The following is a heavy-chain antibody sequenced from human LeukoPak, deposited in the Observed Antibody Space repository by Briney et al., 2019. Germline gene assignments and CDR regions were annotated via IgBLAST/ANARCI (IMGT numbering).Heavy chain of an antibody. CDR2: ISSSSSYI. V-gene: IGHV3-21*01. CDR1: GFTFRSYW. CDR3: ARDGLAAATLHWCFDL. J-gene: IGHJ2*01. Sequence: GGSLRLSCAASGFTFRSYWMSWVRQAPGKGLEWVSSISSSSSYIYYADSVKGRFTISRDNARNSLYLQMNSLRAEDTAVYYCARDGLAAATLHWCFDLWGRGTLVTVSS. D-gene: IGHD2-15*01.